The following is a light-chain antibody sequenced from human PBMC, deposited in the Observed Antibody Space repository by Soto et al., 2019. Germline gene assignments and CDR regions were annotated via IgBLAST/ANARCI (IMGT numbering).Light chain of an antibody. V-gene: IGKV3-20*01. CDR1: QSVNIY. CDR3: QQYGTSPLP. Sequence: VMSQVRAAVSVSKGERATLYCRASQSVNIYLAWYQQKPGQAPRLLIYGASYRATGIPDRFSGSGSGTDFTLTISRLEPEDFAVYYCQQYGTSPLPFGGGTKVDIK. CDR2: GAS. J-gene: IGKJ4*01.